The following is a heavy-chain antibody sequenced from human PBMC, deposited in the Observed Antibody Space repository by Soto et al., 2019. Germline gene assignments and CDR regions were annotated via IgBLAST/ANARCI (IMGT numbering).Heavy chain of an antibody. CDR1: GYTFTGYY. J-gene: IGHJ4*02. CDR3: AREDRITIFGVVTSAARGLDY. CDR2: INPNSGGT. D-gene: IGHD3-3*01. Sequence: ASVKVSCKASGYTFTGYYMHWVRQAPGQGLEWMGWINPNSGGTNYAQKFQGRVTMTRDTSISTAYMELSRLRSDDTAVYYCAREDRITIFGVVTSAARGLDYWGQGTLVTVSS. V-gene: IGHV1-2*02.